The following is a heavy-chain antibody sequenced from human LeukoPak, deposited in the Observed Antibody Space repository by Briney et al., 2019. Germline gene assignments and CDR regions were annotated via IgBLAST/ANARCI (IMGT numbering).Heavy chain of an antibody. Sequence: GGSLRLSCAASGFTFSSNAMSWVRQAPGKGLEWVSVITGNGGRTYYADSVKGRFTISRDNSKNTLSLQMNSLRAEDTAVYYCARTLYNWNEELGYWGQGTLVTVSS. CDR3: ARTLYNWNEELGY. CDR1: GFTFSSNA. J-gene: IGHJ4*02. V-gene: IGHV3-23*01. CDR2: ITGNGGRT. D-gene: IGHD1-1*01.